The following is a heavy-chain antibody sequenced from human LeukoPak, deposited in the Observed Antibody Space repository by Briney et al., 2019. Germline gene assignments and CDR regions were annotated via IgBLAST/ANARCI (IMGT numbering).Heavy chain of an antibody. D-gene: IGHD3-10*01. CDR3: ASLGWFGEFDY. J-gene: IGHJ4*02. V-gene: IGHV1-18*01. CDR1: GYTFTSYG. CDR2: ISAYNGNT. Sequence: GASVKVSCKASGYTFTSYGISWVRQAPGQGLEWMGWISAYNGNTNYAQKFQGRVTITRNTSISTAYMELSSLRSEDTAVYYCASLGWFGEFDYWGQGTLVTVSS.